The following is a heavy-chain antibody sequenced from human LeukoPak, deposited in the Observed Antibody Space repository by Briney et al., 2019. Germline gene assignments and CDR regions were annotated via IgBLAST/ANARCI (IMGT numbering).Heavy chain of an antibody. CDR1: GYTFTSYG. D-gene: IGHD2-2*01. CDR3: ARAGPDCSSTSCPFDN. J-gene: IGHJ4*02. V-gene: IGHV1-18*01. CDR2: ISVYSDNT. Sequence: ASVKVSCKASGYTFTSYGISWVRQAPGQGLEWMGWISVYSDNTNYAQKFQGRVTMTTDTSTSTAYMELRSLRSGDTAVYYCARAGPDCSSTSCPFDNWGQGTLVTVSS.